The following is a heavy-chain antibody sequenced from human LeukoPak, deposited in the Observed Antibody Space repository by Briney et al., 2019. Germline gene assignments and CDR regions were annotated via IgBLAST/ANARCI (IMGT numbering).Heavy chain of an antibody. CDR3: ARALNYYDSSGYYSY. CDR1: GFTFSSYN. D-gene: IGHD3-22*01. J-gene: IGHJ4*02. V-gene: IGHV3-21*01. CDR2: ISTSSSYI. Sequence: GGSLRLSCAASGFTFSSYNMNWVRQAPGKGLEWVSSISTSSSYIYYADSVKGRFTISRDNAKNSLYLQMNSLRAEDTAVYYCARALNYYDSSGYYSYWGQGTLVTVSS.